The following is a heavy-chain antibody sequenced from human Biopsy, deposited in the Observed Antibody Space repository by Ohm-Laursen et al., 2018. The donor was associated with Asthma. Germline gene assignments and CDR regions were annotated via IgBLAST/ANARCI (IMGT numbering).Heavy chain of an antibody. V-gene: IGHV3-33*01. Sequence: LSLTCAASGFTFMTYGMHWVRQVPGKGLEWVATVGSDESYTDHADSVKGRFTISRDNSKNALHLQMNSLSPEDTAVYYCARDFSRAIMIGGGREHYFDFWGQGTLVTVSS. D-gene: IGHD3-16*01. CDR1: GFTFMTYG. CDR3: ARDFSRAIMIGGGREHYFDF. J-gene: IGHJ4*02. CDR2: VGSDESYT.